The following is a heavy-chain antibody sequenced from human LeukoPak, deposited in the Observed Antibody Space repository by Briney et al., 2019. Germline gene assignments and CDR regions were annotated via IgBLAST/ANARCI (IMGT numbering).Heavy chain of an antibody. D-gene: IGHD2-15*01. V-gene: IGHV3-74*01. CDR3: ARDVGYGMNV. J-gene: IGHJ6*02. CDR1: GFTFSIYW. Sequence: GGSLRLSCAASGFTFSIYWMHWVRHAPGKGLLWVSRINGDGSSTNYADSVKGRFTISRDNAKNTLYLQMNSLRAEDTAVYYCARDVGYGMNVWGQGTTVTVSS. CDR2: INGDGSST.